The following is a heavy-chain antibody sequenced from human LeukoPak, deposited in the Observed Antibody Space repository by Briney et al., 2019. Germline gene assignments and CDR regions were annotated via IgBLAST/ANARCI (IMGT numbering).Heavy chain of an antibody. CDR1: GFTFSSYG. CDR2: IRYDGSNK. D-gene: IGHD2-15*01. J-gene: IGHJ4*02. CDR3: AKAGGCSGGSCYSRLDY. V-gene: IGHV3-30*02. Sequence: GGSLRLSCAASGFTFSSYGMHWVRQAPGKGLEWVAFIRYDGSNKYYADSVKGRFTISRDNSKNTLYLQMNSLRAEDTAVYYCAKAGGCSGGSCYSRLDYWGQGTLVTVSS.